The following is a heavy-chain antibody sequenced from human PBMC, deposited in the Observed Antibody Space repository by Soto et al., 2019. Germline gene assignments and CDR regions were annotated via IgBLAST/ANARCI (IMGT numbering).Heavy chain of an antibody. CDR3: AREPADVDTAMDP. CDR1: GGSISSGDYY. V-gene: IGHV4-30-4*01. J-gene: IGHJ5*02. CDR2: IYYSGST. Sequence: QVQLQESGPGLVKPSQTLSLTCTVSGGSISSGDYYWSWIRQPPGKGLEWIGYIYYSGSTYYNPSLKSRVIISVDTSKNQFSLKLSSVTAADTAVYYCAREPADVDTAMDPWSQGTLVTVSS. D-gene: IGHD5-18*01.